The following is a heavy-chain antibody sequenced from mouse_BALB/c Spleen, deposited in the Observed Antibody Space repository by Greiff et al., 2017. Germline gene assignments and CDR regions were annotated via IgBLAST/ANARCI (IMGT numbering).Heavy chain of an antibody. CDR1: GISITTGNYR. V-gene: IGHV3-5*02. CDR2: IYYSGTI. Sequence: DVQLQESGPGLVKPSQTVSLTCTVTGISITTGNYRWSWIRQFPGNKLEWIGYIYYSGTITYNPSLTSRTTITRDTSKNQFFLEMNSLTAEDTATYYCARENGYGAMDYWGQGTSVTVSS. D-gene: IGHD1-2*01. J-gene: IGHJ4*01. CDR3: ARENGYGAMDY.